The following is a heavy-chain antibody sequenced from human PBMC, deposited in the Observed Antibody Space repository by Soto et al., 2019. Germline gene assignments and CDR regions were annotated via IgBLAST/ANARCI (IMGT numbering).Heavy chain of an antibody. V-gene: IGHV3-23*01. CDR3: ADLSRYCTSSNCD. CDR1: GFTFISYS. D-gene: IGHD2-2*01. CDR2: IGTSAST. Sequence: DVRLLESGGGLVQPGGSLRLSCAASGFTFISYSMSWVRQAPGKGLEWVSTIGTSASTYYGDSVRGRFTISRDNSRNTLYLQMNSLRAEDMAVYYCADLSRYCTSSNCDWGQGTLVTVSS. J-gene: IGHJ4*02.